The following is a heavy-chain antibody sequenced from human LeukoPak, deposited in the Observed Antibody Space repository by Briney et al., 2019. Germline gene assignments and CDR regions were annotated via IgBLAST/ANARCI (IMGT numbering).Heavy chain of an antibody. D-gene: IGHD5-12*01. J-gene: IGHJ4*02. CDR1: GFTFSDYY. CDR3: AKRRDIAGLDY. Sequence: GGSLRLSCAASGFTFSDYYMSWIRQAPGKGLEWVSYISSSGSTIYYADSVKGRFTISRDNSKNTLYLQMNSLRAEDTAVYYCAKRRDIAGLDYWGQGTLVTVSS. CDR2: ISSSGSTI. V-gene: IGHV3-11*01.